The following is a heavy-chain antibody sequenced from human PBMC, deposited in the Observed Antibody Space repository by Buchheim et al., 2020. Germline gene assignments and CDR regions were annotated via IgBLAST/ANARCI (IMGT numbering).Heavy chain of an antibody. V-gene: IGHV3-74*01. CDR1: GFTFSSYW. CDR3: ARASGGMGSSWYLGEGTKFDP. D-gene: IGHD6-13*01. J-gene: IGHJ5*02. Sequence: EVQLVESGGGLVQPGGSLRLSCAASGFTFSSYWMHWVRQAPGKGLVWVSRINSDGSSTSYADSVKGRFTISRDNAKNTLYLQMNSLRAEDTAVYYCARASGGMGSSWYLGEGTKFDPWGQGTL. CDR2: INSDGSST.